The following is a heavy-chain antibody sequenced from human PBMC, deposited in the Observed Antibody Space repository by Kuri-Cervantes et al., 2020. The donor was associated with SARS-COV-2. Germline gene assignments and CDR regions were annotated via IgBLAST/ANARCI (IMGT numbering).Heavy chain of an antibody. D-gene: IGHD3-22*01. CDR3: EISLYLHGSGYYYDDFDI. J-gene: IGHJ3*02. Sequence: GESLKISWNGAGYIFTSYWIGLVRQLPGKGLEWMGIIYPGDSDTRYSTSFQGQVTISADRSISTAYLQWSSLKASDTAMYYCEISLYLHGSGYYYDDFDIWGKGTMVTVSS. CDR1: GYIFTSYW. CDR2: IYPGDSDT. V-gene: IGHV5-51*01.